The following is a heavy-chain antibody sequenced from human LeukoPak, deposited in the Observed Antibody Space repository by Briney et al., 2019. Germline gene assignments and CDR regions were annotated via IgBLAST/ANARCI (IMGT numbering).Heavy chain of an antibody. CDR1: GFTFSSHA. D-gene: IGHD6-19*01. V-gene: IGHV3-23*01. Sequence: PGGSLRLSCVASGFTFSSHAMAWVRQAPGKGLEWVSGISGSGGSTYYAESVKGRFTISRDNSKNTLYLQMNSVRAEDTAVYYCARDRAGTLDYWGQGTLVTVSS. J-gene: IGHJ4*02. CDR2: ISGSGGST. CDR3: ARDRAGTLDY.